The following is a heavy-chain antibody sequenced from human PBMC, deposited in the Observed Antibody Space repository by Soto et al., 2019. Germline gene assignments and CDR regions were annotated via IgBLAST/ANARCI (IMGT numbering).Heavy chain of an antibody. CDR2: INHSGST. Sequence: QVQLQQWGAGLLKPSETLSLTCAVYGGSFSGYYWSWIRQPPGKGLEWIGEINHSGSTNYNPSLKSRGTISVDTSKNPFSLKLSSVTAADTAVYYCASATVTTGCDYWGQGTLVTVSS. CDR1: GGSFSGYY. CDR3: ASATVTTGCDY. D-gene: IGHD4-17*01. J-gene: IGHJ4*02. V-gene: IGHV4-34*01.